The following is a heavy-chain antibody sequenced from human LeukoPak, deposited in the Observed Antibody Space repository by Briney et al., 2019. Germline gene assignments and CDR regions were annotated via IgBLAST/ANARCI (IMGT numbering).Heavy chain of an antibody. J-gene: IGHJ4*02. CDR3: VRDYVWGTSNSDY. V-gene: IGHV3-7*01. CDR1: GFTFSNSW. CDR2: IKEDGNKT. Sequence: GGSLRLSCSASGFTFSNSWMSWVRQAPGEGLEWLTNIKEDGNKTYYVDSVKGRFTISRDNAKNSLYLQMNSLRAEDTAVYYCVRDYVWGTSNSDYWGQGTLVTVSS. D-gene: IGHD3-16*01.